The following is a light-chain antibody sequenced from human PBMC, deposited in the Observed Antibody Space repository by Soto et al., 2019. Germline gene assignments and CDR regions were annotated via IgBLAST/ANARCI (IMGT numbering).Light chain of an antibody. Sequence: QSALTQPPSASGTPGRRVTISCSGSSSSIGSNTVNWYQQLPGTAPKLLIYSNNQRPSGVPDRFSGSKSGTSASLAISGLQSEDEADYYCAAWDDSLNGDYVFGTGTKVTVL. CDR3: AAWDDSLNGDYV. J-gene: IGLJ1*01. CDR1: SSSIGSNT. V-gene: IGLV1-44*01. CDR2: SNN.